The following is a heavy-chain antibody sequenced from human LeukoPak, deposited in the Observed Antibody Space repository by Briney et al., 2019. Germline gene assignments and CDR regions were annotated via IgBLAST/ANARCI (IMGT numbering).Heavy chain of an antibody. J-gene: IGHJ6*03. CDR1: GYTFNTYA. Sequence: ASVKVSCKASGYTFNTYAMNWVRQAPGQGLEWMGIINPSGGSTSYAQKFQGRVTMTRDTSTSTVYMELSSLRSEDTAVYYCARASVVPAAIGRGYYYYYYMDVWGKGTTVTVSS. D-gene: IGHD2-2*02. V-gene: IGHV1-46*02. CDR2: INPSGGST. CDR3: ARASVVPAAIGRGYYYYYYMDV.